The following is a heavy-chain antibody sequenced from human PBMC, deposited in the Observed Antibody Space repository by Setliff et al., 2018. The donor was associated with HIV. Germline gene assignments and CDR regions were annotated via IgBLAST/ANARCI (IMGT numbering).Heavy chain of an antibody. Sequence: GGSLRLSCVVSGFTVSSNYMSWVRQAPGKGLEWVSVIYSGGSTYYADSVKGRFTISRDNSKNTLYLHMDSLRAEDTAVYYCARDRDDSSGSYFDYWGQGTLVTVSS. CDR3: ARDRDDSSGSYFDY. CDR1: GFTVSSNY. CDR2: IYSGGST. D-gene: IGHD3-22*01. V-gene: IGHV3-53*05. J-gene: IGHJ4*02.